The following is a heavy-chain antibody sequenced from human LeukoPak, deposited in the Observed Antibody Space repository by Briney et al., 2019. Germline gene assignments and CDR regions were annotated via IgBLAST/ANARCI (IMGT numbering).Heavy chain of an antibody. V-gene: IGHV3-21*01. D-gene: IGHD1-26*01. Sequence: GGSLRLSCAASGFTFSSYSMNWVRQAPGKGLECVSSITTSSSYIYYADSVKGRFTISRDNAKNSLYLHMNSLRAEDTAVYYCARYRFVVGATDSFDIWGQGTMVTVSS. CDR1: GFTFSSYS. CDR3: ARYRFVVGATDSFDI. CDR2: ITTSSSYI. J-gene: IGHJ3*02.